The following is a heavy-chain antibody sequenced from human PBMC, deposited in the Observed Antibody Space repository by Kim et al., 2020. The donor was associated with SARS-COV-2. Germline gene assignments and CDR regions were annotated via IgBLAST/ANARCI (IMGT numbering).Heavy chain of an antibody. J-gene: IGHJ6*01. V-gene: IGHV1-69*13. CDR1: GGTISTYP. CDR3: ARASTGVGYCSGTSRCIHRGLLYSYSISLGV. D-gene: IGHD2-2*01. CDR2: IIPISGAV. Sequence: SLKVSCKAAGGTISTYPINSVRLAPGQGLEWMGVIIPISGAVNYAQKFQGRVTITADEATSTAYMVLSSLRTEDTAVYYCARASTGVGYCSGTSRCIHRGLLYSYSISLGVWKQG.